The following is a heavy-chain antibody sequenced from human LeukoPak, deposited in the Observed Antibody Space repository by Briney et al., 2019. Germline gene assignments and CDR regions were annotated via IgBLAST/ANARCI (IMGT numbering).Heavy chain of an antibody. CDR1: GYTFTGYY. CDR3: ARYDGNYYYPYMAV. D-gene: IGHD4-23*01. CDR2: INPNSGGT. Sequence: GASVKVSCKASGYTFTGYYMHWVRQAPGQGLEWMGWINPNSGGTNYAQKFQGRVTMTRDTSISTAYMELSRLRSDDTAVYYCARYDGNYYYPYMAVWPKDPTLPVSS. V-gene: IGHV1-2*02. J-gene: IGHJ6*03.